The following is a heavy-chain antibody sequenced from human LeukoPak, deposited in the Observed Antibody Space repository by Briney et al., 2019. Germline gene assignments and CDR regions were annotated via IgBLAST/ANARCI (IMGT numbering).Heavy chain of an antibody. CDR1: GFTFSSYG. D-gene: IGHD6-13*01. CDR3: AKEGSWSIDY. V-gene: IGHV3-30*18. J-gene: IGHJ4*02. Sequence: GGSLRLSCAASGFTFSSYGVHWVRQAPGKGLEWVAVISYDGSNKYYADSVKGRFTISRDNSKNTLYLQMNSLRAEDTAVYYCAKEGSWSIDYWGQGTLVTVSS. CDR2: ISYDGSNK.